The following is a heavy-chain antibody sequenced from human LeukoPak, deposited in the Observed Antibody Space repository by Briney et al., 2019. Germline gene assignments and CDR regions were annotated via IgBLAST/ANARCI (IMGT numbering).Heavy chain of an antibody. J-gene: IGHJ4*02. CDR2: ISSSAGPI. CDR3: ARGDTGVVPDY. D-gene: IGHD2-2*01. V-gene: IGHV3-48*03. CDR1: GFPFSTYE. Sequence: PGGSLRLSCAASGFPFSTYEMNWVRQAPGKGLEWLSYISSSAGPIYYADSVRARFTISRDNAKNSLYLQMSSLRAEDTAVYYCARGDTGVVPDYWGQGTLVTVSS.